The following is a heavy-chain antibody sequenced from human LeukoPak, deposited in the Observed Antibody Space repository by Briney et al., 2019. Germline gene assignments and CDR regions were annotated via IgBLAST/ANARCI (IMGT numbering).Heavy chain of an antibody. CDR3: ARDRLHYGEYEKTFDY. CDR2: ISYSSSTI. CDR1: GFTFDDYG. V-gene: IGHV3-48*01. J-gene: IGHJ4*02. D-gene: IGHD4-17*01. Sequence: GGSLRLSCAASGFTFDDYGMNWARQAPGKGLEWVSYISYSSSTIYYADSVKGRFTISRDNAKNSLYLQMDSLRAEDTAVYYCARDRLHYGEYEKTFDYWGQGTLVTVSS.